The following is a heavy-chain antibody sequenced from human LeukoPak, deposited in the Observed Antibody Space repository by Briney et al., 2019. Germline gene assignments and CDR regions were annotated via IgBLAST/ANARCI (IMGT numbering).Heavy chain of an antibody. D-gene: IGHD6-19*01. V-gene: IGHV1-18*01. J-gene: IGHJ4*02. CDR3: ARDAGIAVAGTLAGY. Sequence: ASVKVSCKASGYTFTSYGISWVRQAPGQGLEWMGWISAYNGNTNYAQKLQGRVTMTTDTSTSTAYMELSRLRSDDTAVYYSARDAGIAVAGTLAGYWGQGTLVTVSS. CDR2: ISAYNGNT. CDR1: GYTFTSYG.